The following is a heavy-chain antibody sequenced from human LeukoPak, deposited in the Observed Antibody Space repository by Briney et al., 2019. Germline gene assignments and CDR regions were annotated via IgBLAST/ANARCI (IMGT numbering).Heavy chain of an antibody. CDR1: GFTVSSNY. D-gene: IGHD6-19*01. Sequence: GGSLRLSCAASGFTVSSNYMNWVRQAPGKGLEWVSYISSSSSTIYYADSVKGRFTISRDNAKNSLYLQMNSLRAEDTAVYYCARDPRSGWDAFDIWGQGTMVTVSS. J-gene: IGHJ3*02. CDR2: ISSSSSTI. CDR3: ARDPRSGWDAFDI. V-gene: IGHV3-48*01.